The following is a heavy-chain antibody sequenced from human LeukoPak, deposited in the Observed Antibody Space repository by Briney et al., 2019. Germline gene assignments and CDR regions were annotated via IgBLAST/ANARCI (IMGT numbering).Heavy chain of an antibody. CDR3: ARDQSPLNGGYSEGEVFDC. CDR1: GYTFSSYG. J-gene: IGHJ4*02. CDR2: SCVNNVNK. Sequence: ASVKVSCKASGYTFSSYGINWLRQAPGQGPEWMGRSCVNNVNKNYVEKFQGRVTMTTDTSTSTAYMELRSLRPGDTAVYYCARDQSPLNGGYSEGEVFDCWGQGTLVTVSS. V-gene: IGHV1-18*01. D-gene: IGHD5-12*01.